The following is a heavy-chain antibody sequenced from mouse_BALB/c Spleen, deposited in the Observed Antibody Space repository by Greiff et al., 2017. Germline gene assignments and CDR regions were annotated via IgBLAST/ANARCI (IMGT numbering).Heavy chain of an antibody. V-gene: IGHV1-54*01. CDR2: INPGSGGT. CDR3: ARGKYGYPFDY. Sequence: QVQLQQSGAELVRPGTSVKVSCKASGYAFTNYLIEWVKQRPGQGLKWIGVINPGSGGTNYNEKFKGKATLTADKSSSTAYMQLSSLTSDDSAVYFCARGKYGYPFDYWGQGTTLTVSS. J-gene: IGHJ2*01. D-gene: IGHD2-2*01. CDR1: GYAFTNYL.